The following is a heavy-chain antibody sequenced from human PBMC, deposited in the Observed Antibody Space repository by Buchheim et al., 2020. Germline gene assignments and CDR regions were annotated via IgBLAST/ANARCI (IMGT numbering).Heavy chain of an antibody. CDR3: ARGVLTTVTGFDY. J-gene: IGHJ4*02. V-gene: IGHV3-11*06. CDR1: GFTFSDYY. Sequence: QVQLVESGGDLVKPGGSLRLSCAASGFTFSDYYISWIRQAPGKGLEWVSYISSSSSYTNYADSVKGRFTISRDNTKNSLNLQMNSLRAEDTAIYYCARGVLTTVTGFDYWGQGT. CDR2: ISSSSSYT. D-gene: IGHD4-17*01.